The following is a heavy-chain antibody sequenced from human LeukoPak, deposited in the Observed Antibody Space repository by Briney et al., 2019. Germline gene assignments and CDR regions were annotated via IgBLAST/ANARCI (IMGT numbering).Heavy chain of an antibody. CDR3: ARVGPYYGSGSFDF. J-gene: IGHJ5*01. D-gene: IGHD3-10*01. V-gene: IGHV4-59*11. CDR1: GGSFTSHY. Sequence: SETLSLTCTVSGGSFTSHYWGYIRQPPGKGLEWIGCIYLSGSSNYNPALKSRVSISIDTSKNQFSLKLSSMTAADTAVYYCARVGPYYGSGSFDFWGQGTLVTVSS. CDR2: IYLSGSS.